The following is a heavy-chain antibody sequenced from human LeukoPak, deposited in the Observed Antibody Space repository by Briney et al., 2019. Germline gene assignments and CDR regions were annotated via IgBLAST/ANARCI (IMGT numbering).Heavy chain of an antibody. CDR2: IRYDGTNK. Sequence: PGGSLRLSCAASGFTFSSYGMHWVRQAPGKGLEWVAFIRYDGTNKYYADSVKGRFTISRDNSKNTLYLQMNSLRAEDTAVYYCAKGRIFGVALLDYWGQGTLVTVSS. D-gene: IGHD3-3*01. CDR3: AKGRIFGVALLDY. J-gene: IGHJ4*02. CDR1: GFTFSSYG. V-gene: IGHV3-30*02.